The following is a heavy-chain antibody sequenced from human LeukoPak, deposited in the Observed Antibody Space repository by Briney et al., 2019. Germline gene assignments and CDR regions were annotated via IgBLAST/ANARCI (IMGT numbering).Heavy chain of an antibody. D-gene: IGHD2-2*01. CDR1: GFTFSLYA. J-gene: IGHJ4*02. Sequence: GGSLRLSYAASGFTFSLYAMNWVRQAPGKGLEWISYINSGGDDIHYAASVRGRFTISRDDARNTLYLQLSSLRAEDTAVYYCARDTIQPGLIDDWGQGTLVTVSS. V-gene: IGHV3-21*05. CDR2: INSGGDDI. CDR3: ARDTIQPGLIDD.